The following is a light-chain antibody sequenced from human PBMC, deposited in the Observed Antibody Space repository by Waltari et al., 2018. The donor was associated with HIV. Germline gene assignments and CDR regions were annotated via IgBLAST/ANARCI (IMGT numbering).Light chain of an antibody. Sequence: ELVLPQSPATMSVSPGARSTLSCRASQSVSSNSAWYQQKPGQAPRLLIYGASTRATGIPARFSGSGSGTEFTLTISSLQSEDFAVYYCQKYNNWPRTFGQGTKLEIK. CDR3: QKYNNWPRT. CDR2: GAS. CDR1: QSVSSN. J-gene: IGKJ2*01. V-gene: IGKV3-15*01.